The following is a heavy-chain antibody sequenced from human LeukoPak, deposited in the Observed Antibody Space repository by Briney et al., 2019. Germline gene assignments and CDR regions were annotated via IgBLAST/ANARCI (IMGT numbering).Heavy chain of an antibody. Sequence: SETLSLTCTVSGGSISSYYWSWIRQPAGKGLEWIGRIYSTGSTNYNPSLKSRVTMSVDTSKNQFSLRLRSVTAADTAVYYCARQIASAGTAGFDFWGQGALATVPS. D-gene: IGHD6-13*01. V-gene: IGHV4-4*07. J-gene: IGHJ4*02. CDR2: IYSTGST. CDR3: ARQIASAGTAGFDF. CDR1: GGSISSYY.